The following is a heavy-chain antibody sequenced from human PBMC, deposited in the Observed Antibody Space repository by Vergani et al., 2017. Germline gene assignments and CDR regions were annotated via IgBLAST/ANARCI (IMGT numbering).Heavy chain of an antibody. CDR3: AIGTTVTSTDY. J-gene: IGHJ4*02. V-gene: IGHV1-69*10. CDR1: GYTFTSYG. CDR2: IIPILGIA. D-gene: IGHD4-17*01. Sequence: QVQLVQSGAEVKKPGASVKVSCKASGYTFTSYGISWVRQAPEQGLEWMGWIIPILGIANYAQKFQGRVTITADKSTSTAYMELSSLRSEDTAVYYCAIGTTVTSTDYWGQGTLVTVSS.